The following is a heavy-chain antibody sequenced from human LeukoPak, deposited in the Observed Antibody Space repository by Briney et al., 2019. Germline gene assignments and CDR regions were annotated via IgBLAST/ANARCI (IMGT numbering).Heavy chain of an antibody. CDR3: ASPNPADY. CDR1: GFTFSSYA. J-gene: IGHJ4*02. CDR2: ISYDGSNK. Sequence: GGSLRLSCAASGFTFSSYAMHWVRQAPGKGLEWVAVISYDGSNKYYADSVKGRFTISRDKSKNTLYLQMNSLRAEDTAVYYCASPNPADYWGQGTLVTVSS. V-gene: IGHV3-30-3*01. D-gene: IGHD2-8*01.